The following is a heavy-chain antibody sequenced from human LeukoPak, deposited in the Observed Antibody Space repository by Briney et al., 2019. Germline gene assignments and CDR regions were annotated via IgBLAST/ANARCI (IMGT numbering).Heavy chain of an antibody. CDR2: INHSGST. V-gene: IGHV4-34*01. D-gene: IGHD5-18*01. CDR3: ARVQLWSLYDYYYGMDV. Sequence: NPSETLSLTCAVYGGSFSGYYWSWIRQPPGKGLEWIGEINHSGSTNYNPSLKSRVTISVDTSKNQFSLKLSSVTAADTAVYYCARVQLWSLYDYYYGMDVWGQGTTVTVSS. J-gene: IGHJ6*02. CDR1: GGSFSGYY.